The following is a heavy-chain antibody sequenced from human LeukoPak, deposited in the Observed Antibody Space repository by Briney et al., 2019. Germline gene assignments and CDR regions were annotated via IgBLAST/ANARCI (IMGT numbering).Heavy chain of an antibody. CDR2: IYYSGST. Sequence: SETLSLTCTVSGGSISSYYWSWIRQPPGKGLEWIGYIYYSGSTNYNPSLKSRVTISVDTSKNQFSLKLSPVTAADTAVYYCARGPHYHTFGGVIVFDYWGQGTLVTVSS. V-gene: IGHV4-59*12. CDR1: GGSISSYY. J-gene: IGHJ4*02. CDR3: ARGPHYHTFGGVIVFDY. D-gene: IGHD3-16*02.